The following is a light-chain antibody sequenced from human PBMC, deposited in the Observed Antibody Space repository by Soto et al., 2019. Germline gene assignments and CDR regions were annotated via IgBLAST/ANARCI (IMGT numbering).Light chain of an antibody. V-gene: IGKV3-11*01. Sequence: EIVLTQSPATLSLSPGERATLSCRASQSVNNYLHWYQQKPGQSPRLLIFDASNRATGIPARFSGSGSATDFTLTISSLEPEDFAVYYCQHRSIWPVSFGQGTRLEMK. CDR2: DAS. CDR1: QSVNNY. CDR3: QHRSIWPVS. J-gene: IGKJ5*01.